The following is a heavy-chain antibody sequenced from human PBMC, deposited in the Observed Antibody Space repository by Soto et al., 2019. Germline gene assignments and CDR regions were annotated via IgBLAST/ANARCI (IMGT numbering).Heavy chain of an antibody. Sequence: QVQLVQSGAEVKKPGSSVKVSCKASGGIFSSYAISWVRQAPGQGLEWMGGIIPIFGTANYAQKFQGRVTITADESTSTAYMELSSLRSEDTAVYYCARPSEYYDSSGSRYDAFDIWGQGTMVTVSS. D-gene: IGHD3-22*01. CDR1: GGIFSSYA. CDR3: ARPSEYYDSSGSRYDAFDI. CDR2: IIPIFGTA. V-gene: IGHV1-69*12. J-gene: IGHJ3*02.